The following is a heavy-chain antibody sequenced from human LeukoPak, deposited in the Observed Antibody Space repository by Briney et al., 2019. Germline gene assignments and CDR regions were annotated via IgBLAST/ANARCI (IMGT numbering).Heavy chain of an antibody. D-gene: IGHD3-22*01. CDR2: IYWDGDN. V-gene: IGHV2-5*02. Sequence: SGPTLVKPTQTLTLSCNFSGFSLNTTGVGLGWIRQPPGKALEWLEPIYWDGDNRSSPTLKNRLTITKDPSKNQVVLTLTNMDPVHRATYYCAHRLRVTTIGWYFDFWGRGTLVTVSS. CDR1: GFSLNTTGVG. CDR3: AHRLRVTTIGWYFDF. J-gene: IGHJ2*01.